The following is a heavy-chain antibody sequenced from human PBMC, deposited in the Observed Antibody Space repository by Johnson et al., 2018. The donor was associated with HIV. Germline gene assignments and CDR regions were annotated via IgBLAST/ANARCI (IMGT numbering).Heavy chain of an antibody. CDR1: GFTFSDYY. CDR3: LSQWLVRNAFDI. Sequence: VQVVESGGGLVQPGGSLRLSCAASGFTFSDYYMSWIRQAPGKGLEWVSYISSSGSTIYYADSVKGRFTISRDNSKNTLYLQMNSLRAEDTAVYYCLSQWLVRNAFDIWGQGTMVTVSS. V-gene: IGHV3-11*04. CDR2: ISSSGSTI. D-gene: IGHD6-19*01. J-gene: IGHJ3*02.